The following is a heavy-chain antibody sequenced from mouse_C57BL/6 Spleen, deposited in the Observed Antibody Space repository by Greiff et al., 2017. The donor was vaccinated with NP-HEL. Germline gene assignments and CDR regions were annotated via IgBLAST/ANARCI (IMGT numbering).Heavy chain of an antibody. D-gene: IGHD3-2*02. Sequence: QVQLQQPGAELVRPGSSVKLSCKASGYTFTSYWMHWVKQRPIQGLEWIGNIDPSDSETHYNQKFTDKATLTVDKSSSTAYMQLSSLTSEDSAVYYCARPGQLRLRLAYWGQGTLVTVSA. V-gene: IGHV1-52*01. CDR1: GYTFTSYW. CDR2: IDPSDSET. CDR3: ARPGQLRLRLAY. J-gene: IGHJ3*01.